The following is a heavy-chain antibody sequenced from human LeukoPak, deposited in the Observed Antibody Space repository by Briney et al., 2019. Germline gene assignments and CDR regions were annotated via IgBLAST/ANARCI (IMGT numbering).Heavy chain of an antibody. D-gene: IGHD6-19*01. CDR3: ASPTRGYSSGWRLDY. J-gene: IGHJ4*02. CDR2: INPSGGST. V-gene: IGHV1-46*01. Sequence: VASVKVSCKASGYTFTGYYMHWVRQAPGQGLEWMGIINPSGGSTIYAQKFQGRVTMTRDTSTSTVYMELSSLRSEDTAVYYCASPTRGYSSGWRLDYWGQGTLVTVSS. CDR1: GYTFTGYY.